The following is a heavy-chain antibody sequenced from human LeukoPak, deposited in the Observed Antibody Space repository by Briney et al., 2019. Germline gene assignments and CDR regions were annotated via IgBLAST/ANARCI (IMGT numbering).Heavy chain of an antibody. Sequence: ASVKVSCKASGYTFTSYYMHWVRQAPGQGLEWMGVIMPSGGSTSYAPKFQDRIIMTRDMSTTTVYMELSNLRSEDTAVYFCTREEATTGSFDIWGQGTVVVVSS. D-gene: IGHD4-17*01. CDR2: IMPSGGST. CDR3: TREEATTGSFDI. J-gene: IGHJ3*02. V-gene: IGHV1-46*01. CDR1: GYTFTSYY.